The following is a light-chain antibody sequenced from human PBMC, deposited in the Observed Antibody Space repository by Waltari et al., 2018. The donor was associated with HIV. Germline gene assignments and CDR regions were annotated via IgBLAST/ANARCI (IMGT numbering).Light chain of an antibody. CDR3: CSYAGIYTYVK. J-gene: IGLJ2*01. V-gene: IGLV2-11*01. CDR1: SRDVGGYNY. CDR2: DVS. Sequence: QSALTQPRSVSGSPGQSVSISCTGTSRDVGGYNYVSWYQQHPDKAPKLMIYDVSQRPSGVPDRFSGSKSGNTASLTISGLQAEDEADYYCCSYAGIYTYVKFGGGTKLTVL.